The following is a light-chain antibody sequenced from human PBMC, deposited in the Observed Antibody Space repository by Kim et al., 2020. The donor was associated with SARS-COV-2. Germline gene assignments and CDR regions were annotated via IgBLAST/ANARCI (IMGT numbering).Light chain of an antibody. V-gene: IGLV2-14*03. Sequence: QSALTQSASVSGSPGQSITISCTGTSSDVGAYNYVSWYQQHPGKAPKLMIYEVSNRPSGVSDRFSGSKSDNTASLTISGLQVEDEADYYCSSYTRSNTRVFGGGTKVTVL. CDR2: EVS. J-gene: IGLJ3*02. CDR3: SSYTRSNTRV. CDR1: SSDVGAYNY.